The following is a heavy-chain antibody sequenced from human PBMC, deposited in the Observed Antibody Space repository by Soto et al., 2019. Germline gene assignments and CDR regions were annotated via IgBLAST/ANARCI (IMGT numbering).Heavy chain of an antibody. V-gene: IGHV3-9*01. J-gene: IGHJ4*02. Sequence: EVQLVESGGGLVQPGRSLRLSCAASGFTFDDYAMHWVRQTPGKGLEWVSGISWNSGRTGYADSVKGRFTISRDKAKNSLYLQMDSLRPEDTALYYCAKDRHSSDECWYYFDYWGQGALVTVSS. CDR1: GFTFDDYA. CDR2: ISWNSGRT. CDR3: AKDRHSSDECWYYFDY. D-gene: IGHD6-19*01.